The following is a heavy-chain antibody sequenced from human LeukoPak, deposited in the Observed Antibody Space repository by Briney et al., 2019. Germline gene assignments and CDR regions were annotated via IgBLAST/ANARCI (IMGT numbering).Heavy chain of an antibody. D-gene: IGHD5-24*01. V-gene: IGHV3-21*01. CDR1: GFTFTSYA. CDR3: ASWDGVIPLDY. CDR2: ISSSSSYI. Sequence: GGSLRLSCAASGFTFTSYAMNWVRQAPGKGLEWVSSISSSSSYIYYADSVKGRFTISRDNAKNSLYLQMNSLRAEDTAVYYCASWDGVIPLDYWGQGTLVTVSS. J-gene: IGHJ4*02.